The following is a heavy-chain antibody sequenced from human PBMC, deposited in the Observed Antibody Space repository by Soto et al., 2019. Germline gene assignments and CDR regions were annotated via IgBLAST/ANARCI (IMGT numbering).Heavy chain of an antibody. D-gene: IGHD6-6*01. CDR3: AREVTSLTRSSIAARDAFDI. Sequence: SQTLSLTCAISGDSVSSNSAAWNWIRQSPSRGLEWLGRTYYRSKWYNDYAVSVKSRITINPDTSKNQFSLQLNSVTPEDTAVYYCAREVTSLTRSSIAARDAFDIWGQGTIVTVSS. V-gene: IGHV6-1*01. J-gene: IGHJ3*02. CDR2: TYYRSKWYN. CDR1: GDSVSSNSAA.